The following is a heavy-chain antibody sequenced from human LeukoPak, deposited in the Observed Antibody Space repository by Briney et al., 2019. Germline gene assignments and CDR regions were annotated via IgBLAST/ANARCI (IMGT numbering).Heavy chain of an antibody. D-gene: IGHD2-15*01. CDR2: IKQDGSEK. CDR3: AKDIGLGYCSGGRCYGMDV. CDR1: GFTFSSYW. J-gene: IGHJ6*02. V-gene: IGHV3-7*03. Sequence: GGSLRLSCAASGFTFSSYWMSWVRQAPGKGLEWVANIKQDGSEKYYADSVKGRFTISRDNAKNSLYLQMNSLRAEDTALYYCAKDIGLGYCSGGRCYGMDVWGQGTTVTVSS.